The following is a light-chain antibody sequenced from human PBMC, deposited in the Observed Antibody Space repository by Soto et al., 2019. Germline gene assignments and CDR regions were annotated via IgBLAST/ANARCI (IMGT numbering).Light chain of an antibody. V-gene: IGKV3-11*01. Sequence: EIVLTQSPATLSLSPGERATLSCRASQSVSSYLAWYQQKPGQAPRLLIYDASNRATGIPDRFSGSRSGPDFTLTISSLQPEDFATYYCQQSYSSPPTFGQGTKVDIK. CDR2: DAS. J-gene: IGKJ1*01. CDR3: QQSYSSPPT. CDR1: QSVSSY.